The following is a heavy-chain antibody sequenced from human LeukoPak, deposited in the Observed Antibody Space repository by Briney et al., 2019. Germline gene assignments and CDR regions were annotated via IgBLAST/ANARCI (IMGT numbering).Heavy chain of an antibody. J-gene: IGHJ3*02. V-gene: IGHV3-21*01. CDR3: ARAKRNGFDI. CDR2: ISSSSSYI. Sequence: GGSLRLSCAASGFTFSSYSMNWVRQAPGKGLEWVSSISSSSSYIYYADSVKGRFTISRDNAKSSLYLQMNSLRAEDTAVYYCARAKRNGFDIWGQGTMVTVSS. CDR1: GFTFSSYS.